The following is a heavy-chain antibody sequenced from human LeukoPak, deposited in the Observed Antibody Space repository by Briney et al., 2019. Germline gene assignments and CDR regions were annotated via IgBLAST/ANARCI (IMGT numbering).Heavy chain of an antibody. CDR3: ARGLINRIDP. CDR2: SIPMSGSA. CDR1: GGTFSCYA. D-gene: IGHD3-10*01. Sequence: AVKVSFKRSGGTFSCYAINWVRQAPGQGGEWMGGSIPMSGSANYRHNFQDSVNCAQRFQGRVTITADKSTTTAYMELSSLRSEDTAMYYCARGLINRIDPWGQGTLVTVSS. J-gene: IGHJ5*02. V-gene: IGHV1-69*06.